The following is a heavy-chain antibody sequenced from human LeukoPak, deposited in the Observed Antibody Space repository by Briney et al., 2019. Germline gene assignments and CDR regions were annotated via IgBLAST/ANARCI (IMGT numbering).Heavy chain of an antibody. CDR1: GYTFTSYG. V-gene: IGHV1-18*01. Sequence: ASVKVSCKASGYTFTSYGISWVRQAPGQGLEWMGWISAYNGNTNYAQKLQGRVTMTTDTSTSTAYMELRSLRSEDTAVYYCARDHLYGRRYSGSYPLRPFDYWGQGTLVTVSS. J-gene: IGHJ4*02. CDR3: ARDHLYGRRYSGSYPLRPFDY. CDR2: ISAYNGNT. D-gene: IGHD3-10*01.